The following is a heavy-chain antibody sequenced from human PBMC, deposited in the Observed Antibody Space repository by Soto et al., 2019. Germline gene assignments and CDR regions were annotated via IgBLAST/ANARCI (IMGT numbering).Heavy chain of an antibody. V-gene: IGHV2-5*02. D-gene: IGHD3-3*01. Sequence: QITLKESGPTLVKPTQTLTLTCTFSGFSLNTSGVGVGWIRQPPGKALEWLGLIYWDDEKRYNPSLKRRLTITKDTSKNQVVLTMTNMDPVDTATYHCAHFGGNDLWSGYPFDYCGQGTLVTVSS. CDR1: GFSLNTSGVG. CDR2: IYWDDEK. J-gene: IGHJ4*02. CDR3: AHFGGNDLWSGYPFDY.